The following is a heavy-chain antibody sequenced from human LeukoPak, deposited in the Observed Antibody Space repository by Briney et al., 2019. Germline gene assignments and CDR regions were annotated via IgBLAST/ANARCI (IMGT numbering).Heavy chain of an antibody. J-gene: IGHJ4*02. D-gene: IGHD6-19*01. V-gene: IGHV4-59*01. CDR3: ARAVAVAGTFKFDF. Sequence: PSETLSLTSTVSGGSLSGNYWTWIRHPPGKGLDYIGHVFYTGSTNYSPSLKSRVTISIDTSKSHFSLKLTSVTAADTAVYYCARAVAVAGTFKFDFWGQGTLVTVSS. CDR1: GGSLSGNY. CDR2: VFYTGST.